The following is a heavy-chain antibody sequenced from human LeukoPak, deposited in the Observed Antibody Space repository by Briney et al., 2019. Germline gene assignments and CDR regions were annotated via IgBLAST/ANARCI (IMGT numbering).Heavy chain of an antibody. V-gene: IGHV5-10-1*01. CDR2: IDPSDSYT. CDR3: ARQGSLGYCSGGSCSRSDY. D-gene: IGHD2-15*01. CDR1: GYSFTSYW. Sequence: GESLRISCKGSGYSFTSYWISWVRQMPGKGLEWVGRIDPSDSYTNYSPSFQGHVTISADKSISTAYLQWSSLKASDTAMYYCARQGSLGYCSGGSCSRSDYWGQGTLVTVSS. J-gene: IGHJ4*02.